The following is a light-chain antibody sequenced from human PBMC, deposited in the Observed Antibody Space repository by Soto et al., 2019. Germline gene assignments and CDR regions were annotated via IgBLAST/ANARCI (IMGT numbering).Light chain of an antibody. CDR3: QRYNDWPLT. CDR2: GAS. V-gene: IGKV3-15*01. J-gene: IGKJ4*01. Sequence: IVMTQSPATLSVSPGERVTLSCRASQGIGITLAWYQQKPGQTTRLLIYGASTRATGIPARFSGSGSGTEFTLTLNSLQSEDSAVYYCQRYNDWPLTFGGGTKVEIK. CDR1: QGIGIT.